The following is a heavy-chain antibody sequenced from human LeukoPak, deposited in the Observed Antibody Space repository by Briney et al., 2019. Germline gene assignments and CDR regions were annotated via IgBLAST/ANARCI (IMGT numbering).Heavy chain of an antibody. Sequence: PSETLSLTCAVSGYSISSGYYWARIRQPPGKGLEWIGSIYHSGSTDYNPSLKSRVTISIDTSKNQFSLKLSSVTAADTAVYYCARHGGIYDFWSAITKYYFDLWGRGTPVTVSS. V-gene: IGHV4-38-2*01. J-gene: IGHJ2*01. CDR2: IYHSGST. CDR3: ARHGGIYDFWSAITKYYFDL. D-gene: IGHD3-3*01. CDR1: GYSISSGYY.